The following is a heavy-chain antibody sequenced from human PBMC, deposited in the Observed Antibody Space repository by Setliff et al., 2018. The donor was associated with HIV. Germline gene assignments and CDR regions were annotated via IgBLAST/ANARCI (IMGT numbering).Heavy chain of an antibody. J-gene: IGHJ3*02. Sequence: PSETLSLTCTVSGGSISSDDYYWNWIRQPPGKGLEWIGYITYSGSAYYNPSLKSRVTLSLDTSKNQFSLKLSSVTAADTAVYYCARLGYSGSLVGAFDIWGQGTM. CDR1: GGSISSDDYY. CDR3: ARLGYSGSLVGAFDI. V-gene: IGHV4-30-4*08. CDR2: ITYSGSA. D-gene: IGHD1-26*01.